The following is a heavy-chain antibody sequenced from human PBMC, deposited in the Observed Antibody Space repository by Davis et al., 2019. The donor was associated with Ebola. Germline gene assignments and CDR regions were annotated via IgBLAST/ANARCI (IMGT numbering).Heavy chain of an antibody. V-gene: IGHV1-18*01. D-gene: IGHD6-6*01. Sequence: ASVKVSCKASGYTFTSYGISWVRQAPGQGLEWMGWISAYNGNTNYAQKLQGRVTMTTDTSTSTAYMELRSLRSDDTAVYYCARDVRSIAARQVGYYYYGMDVWGQGTTVTVSS. CDR1: GYTFTSYG. CDR3: ARDVRSIAARQVGYYYYGMDV. J-gene: IGHJ6*02. CDR2: ISAYNGNT.